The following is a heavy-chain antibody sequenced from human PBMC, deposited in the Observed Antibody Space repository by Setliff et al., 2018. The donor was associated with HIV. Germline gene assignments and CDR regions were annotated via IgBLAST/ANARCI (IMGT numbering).Heavy chain of an antibody. Sequence: ASVKVSCKASGYTFTNYGITWVRQAPGQGPEWMGWISTYSGSTKYAENLQGRVTMTTDTSTSTAYMELRSLRSDDTAVYYCARDPTTALHPPLNWFDPWGHGTRVTVS. CDR1: GYTFTNYG. V-gene: IGHV1-18*01. J-gene: IGHJ5*02. CDR3: ARDPTTALHPPLNWFDP. D-gene: IGHD4-17*01. CDR2: ISTYSGST.